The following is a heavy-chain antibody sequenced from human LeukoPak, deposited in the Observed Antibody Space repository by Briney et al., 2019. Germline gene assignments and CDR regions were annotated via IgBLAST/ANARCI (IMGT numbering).Heavy chain of an antibody. CDR3: AKDMGGQRFGIVDY. CDR2: IIWNSANI. D-gene: IGHD3-10*01. V-gene: IGHV3-9*01. Sequence: QSGGSLRLSCAASGFLFDDYAMHWVRQSPGKALEWVAGIIWNSANIGYADSVKGRFIISRDNAKDSLYLQMNSLRPEDTAFYYCAKDMGGQRFGIVDYWGQGSLVTVSS. J-gene: IGHJ4*02. CDR1: GFLFDDYA.